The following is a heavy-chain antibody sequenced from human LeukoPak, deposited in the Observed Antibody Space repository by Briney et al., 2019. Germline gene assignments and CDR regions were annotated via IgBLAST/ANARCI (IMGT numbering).Heavy chain of an antibody. CDR2: IYYSGST. CDR1: GGSVSSGSYY. D-gene: IGHD1-26*01. Sequence: PSETLSLTCTVSGGSVSSGSYYWRWIRQPPGKGLEWIGYIYYSGSTNYNPSLKSRVTISVDTSKNQFSLKLSSVTAADTAVYYCARGIVGADAFDIWGQGTMVTVSS. J-gene: IGHJ3*02. V-gene: IGHV4-61*01. CDR3: ARGIVGADAFDI.